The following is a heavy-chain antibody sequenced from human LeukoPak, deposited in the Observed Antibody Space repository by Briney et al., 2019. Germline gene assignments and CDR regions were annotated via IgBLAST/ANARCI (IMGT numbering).Heavy chain of an antibody. CDR1: GYTFTGYY. J-gene: IGHJ5*02. V-gene: IGHV1-2*02. CDR3: ARIPEYQLLST. D-gene: IGHD2-2*01. Sequence: ASVKVSCKASGYTFTGYYMHWVRQAPGQGLEWMGWINPNSGGTNYGQKFQGRVTMTRDTSISTAYMELSRLRSDDTAVYYCARIPEYQLLSTWGQGTLVTVSS. CDR2: INPNSGGT.